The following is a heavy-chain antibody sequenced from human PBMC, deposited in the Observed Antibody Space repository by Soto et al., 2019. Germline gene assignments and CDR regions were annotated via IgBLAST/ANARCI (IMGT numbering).Heavy chain of an antibody. CDR3: ARDQYYYDSSGYYYEDY. CDR2: SIPIFGTA. J-gene: IGHJ4*02. CDR1: GGTFSSYA. V-gene: IGHV1-69*01. D-gene: IGHD3-22*01. Sequence: QVQLVQSGAEVKKPGSSVKVSCKASGGTFSSYAISWVRQAPGQGLEWMGGSIPIFGTANYAQKFQGRVTITADESTSTAYMELSSLRSEDTAVYYCARDQYYYDSSGYYYEDYWGQGTLVTVSS.